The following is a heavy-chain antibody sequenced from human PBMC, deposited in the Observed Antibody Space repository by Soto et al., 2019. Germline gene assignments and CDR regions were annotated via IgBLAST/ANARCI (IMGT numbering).Heavy chain of an antibody. CDR3: ARDRYCISTSCSRLYNWFDP. D-gene: IGHD2-2*01. V-gene: IGHV4-59*01. CDR1: GGSISSYY. J-gene: IGHJ5*02. CDR2: IYYSGST. Sequence: TSDTLSLTCTVSGGSISSYYWSWIRQPPGKGLEWIGYIYYSGSTNYNPSLKSRVTISVDTSKNQFSLKLSSVTAADTVVYYCARDRYCISTSCSRLYNWFDPWGQGTLVTVSS.